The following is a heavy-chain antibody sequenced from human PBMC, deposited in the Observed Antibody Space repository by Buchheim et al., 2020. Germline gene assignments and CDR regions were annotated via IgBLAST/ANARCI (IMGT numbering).Heavy chain of an antibody. CDR1: GYTFTREY. Sequence: QVQLVQSGAEVKKPGASVKVSCKASGYTFTREYMHWVRQAPGQGLEWMGIINPSGGSTSYAQKFQGRVNMTRDTSSSTVYMELSSLRSEDTAVDYCAVTTWSGYYFDYWGQGTL. J-gene: IGHJ4*02. D-gene: IGHD4-17*01. V-gene: IGHV1-46*01. CDR2: INPSGGST. CDR3: AVTTWSGYYFDY.